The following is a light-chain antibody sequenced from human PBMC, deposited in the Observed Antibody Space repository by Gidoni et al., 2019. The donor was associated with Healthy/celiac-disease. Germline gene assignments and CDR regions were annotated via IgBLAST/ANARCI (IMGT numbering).Light chain of an antibody. V-gene: IGKV3-20*01. CDR2: DAS. CDR1: QSFGS. Sequence: EIVLAQSPGTLSLSPGERATLSCRASQSFGSQPGQTPRLLIYDASSRAAGIPDRFSGSGSGTDFTLPISSLEPEDFAVYYCQQYGSPPRTFGQGTRVEI. J-gene: IGKJ1*01. CDR3: QQYGSPPRT.